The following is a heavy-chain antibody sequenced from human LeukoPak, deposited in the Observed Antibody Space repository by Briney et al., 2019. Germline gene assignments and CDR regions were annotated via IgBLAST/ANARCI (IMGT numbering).Heavy chain of an antibody. V-gene: IGHV1-3*03. D-gene: IGHD6-19*01. J-gene: IGHJ5*02. CDR2: INAGNGNT. Sequence: ASVKVSCKASGYTFTSYYMHWVRQAPGQRLEWMGWINAGNGNTKYSQEFQGRVTITRDTSASTAYMELSSLRSEDMAVYYCARDGYSSGWYPGGWFDPWGQGTLVTVSS. CDR3: ARDGYSSGWYPGGWFDP. CDR1: GYTFTSYY.